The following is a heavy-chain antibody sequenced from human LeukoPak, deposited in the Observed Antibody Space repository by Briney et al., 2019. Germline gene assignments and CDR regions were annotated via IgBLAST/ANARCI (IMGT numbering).Heavy chain of an antibody. J-gene: IGHJ6*02. Sequence: SQTLSLTCAISGDSVSSNSAAWNWIRQSPSRGLEWLGRTYYRSKWYNDYAVSVKSRITINPDTSKNQFSLQLNSVTPEDTAVYYCARDLDDILTGPPAATSYGMDVWGQGTTVTVSS. CDR1: GDSVSSNSAA. D-gene: IGHD3-9*01. V-gene: IGHV6-1*01. CDR3: ARDLDDILTGPPAATSYGMDV. CDR2: TYYRSKWYN.